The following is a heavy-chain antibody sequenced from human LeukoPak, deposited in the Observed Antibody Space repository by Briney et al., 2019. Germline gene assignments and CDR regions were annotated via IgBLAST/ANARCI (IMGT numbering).Heavy chain of an antibody. CDR3: ARQIAVADKAGFDY. V-gene: IGHV4-4*07. CDR1: GGSISSYY. Sequence: SETLSLTCTVSGGSISSYYWTWIRQPAGKGLEWIGRIYTTGSTNYNPSLNSRVTMSVDTSKNQFSLKLSSVTAADTAVYYCARQIAVADKAGFDYWGQGTLVTVSS. D-gene: IGHD6-19*01. CDR2: IYTTGST. J-gene: IGHJ4*02.